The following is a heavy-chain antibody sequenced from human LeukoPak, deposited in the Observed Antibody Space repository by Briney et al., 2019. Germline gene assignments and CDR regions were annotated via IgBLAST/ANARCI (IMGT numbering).Heavy chain of an antibody. Sequence: SLRLSCAASGFTFSSYGMRWVRQAPGEGLEWVAVISYDGSNKYYADSGKGRFSICRDNYKKTLYLQMNSLRAEDTAVYYCAKDHQDIVVVPAATAYYYGMDVWGQRTTVTVSS. D-gene: IGHD2-2*01. J-gene: IGHJ6*02. V-gene: IGHV3-30*18. CDR3: AKDHQDIVVVPAATAYYYGMDV. CDR2: ISYDGSNK. CDR1: GFTFSSYG.